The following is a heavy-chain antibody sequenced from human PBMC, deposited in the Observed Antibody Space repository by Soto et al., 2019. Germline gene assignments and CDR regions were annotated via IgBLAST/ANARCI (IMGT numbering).Heavy chain of an antibody. CDR2: IYPGDSDT. Sequence: GESLKISCKGSGYSFTSYWIGWGRQMPGKGLEGMGIIYPGDSDTSYSPSFQGQVAIPADKSISTAYLQWSSLKASDPAMYYCARTDSSSWYDAFDIWGQGTMFTVSS. D-gene: IGHD6-13*01. V-gene: IGHV5-51*01. CDR3: ARTDSSSWYDAFDI. J-gene: IGHJ3*02. CDR1: GYSFTSYW.